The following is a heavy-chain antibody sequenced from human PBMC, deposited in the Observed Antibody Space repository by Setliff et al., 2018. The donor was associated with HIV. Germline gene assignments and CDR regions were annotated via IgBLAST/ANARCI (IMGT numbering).Heavy chain of an antibody. CDR3: ARDVNFYYEGGNWFDP. J-gene: IGHJ5*02. D-gene: IGHD3-22*01. CDR1: GDTFSSYA. CDR2: IIPILGIA. V-gene: IGHV1-69*10. Sequence: VKVSCKASGDTFSSYAISWVRQAPGQGLEWMGGIIPILGIANYAQKFQDRVTITADKSTDTAYMELSSLRSEDTAVYYCARDVNFYYEGGNWFDPWGQGTLVTVSS.